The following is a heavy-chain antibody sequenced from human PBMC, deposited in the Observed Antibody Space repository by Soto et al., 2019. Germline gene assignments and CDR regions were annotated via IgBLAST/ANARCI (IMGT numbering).Heavy chain of an antibody. D-gene: IGHD3-22*01. CDR2: IWYDGSNK. CDR1: GFTFSNYG. V-gene: IGHV3-33*01. J-gene: IGHJ3*02. CDR3: ARPRDYSDSSDAFDI. Sequence: PGGSLRLSCAASGFTFSNYGMHWVRQAPGKGLEWVAVIWYDGSNKYYGDSVKGRFTISRDNSKNTLYLQMNSLRAEDTAVYYCARPRDYSDSSDAFDIWGQGTMVTVSS.